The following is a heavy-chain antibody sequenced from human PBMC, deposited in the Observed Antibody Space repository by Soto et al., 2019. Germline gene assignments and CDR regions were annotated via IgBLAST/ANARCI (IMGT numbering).Heavy chain of an antibody. CDR1: GFSLNTYGVG. V-gene: IGHV2-5*02. Sequence: QITLKESGPTLVKPTQTLTLTCTFSGFSLNTYGVGVGWIRQPPGKALEWLALIYWDDDKRYSPSLKSRITITKDTSKNQVVLTMTNMDPVDTVTYYCARALGSWGAYYFDYWGQGTLVTVSS. J-gene: IGHJ4*02. CDR2: IYWDDDK. CDR3: ARALGSWGAYYFDY. D-gene: IGHD3-16*01.